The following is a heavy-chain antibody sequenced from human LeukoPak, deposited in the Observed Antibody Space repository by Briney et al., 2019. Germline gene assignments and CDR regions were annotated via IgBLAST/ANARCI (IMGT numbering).Heavy chain of an antibody. V-gene: IGHV4-31*03. CDR3: ARDRSVVVTAPSGIDI. CDR1: GGSISSGGYY. D-gene: IGHD2-21*02. J-gene: IGHJ3*02. Sequence: PSQTLSLTCTVSGGSISSGGYYWSWIRQHPGKGLEWIGYIYYSGSTYYNPSLKSRVTISVDTSKNQFSLKLSSVTAADTAVYYCARDRSVVVTAPSGIDIWGQGTVVTVSS. CDR2: IYYSGST.